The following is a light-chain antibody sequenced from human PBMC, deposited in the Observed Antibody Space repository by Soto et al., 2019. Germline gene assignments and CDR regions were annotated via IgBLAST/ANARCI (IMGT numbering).Light chain of an antibody. CDR1: SSDVDTYIY. CDR3: SSYTFSTLV. J-gene: IGLJ1*01. CDR2: DVT. V-gene: IGLV2-14*03. Sequence: QSALTQPASVSRSPGQSITISCTGTSSDVDTYIYISWYQQHPGKAPKLIIYDVTNRPPGVSNRFSGSKSGNTASLTISGLQTDDQADYYCSSYTFSTLVFATGTKLTVL.